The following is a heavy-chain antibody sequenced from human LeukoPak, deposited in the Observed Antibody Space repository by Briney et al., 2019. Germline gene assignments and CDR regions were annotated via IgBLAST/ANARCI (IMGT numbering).Heavy chain of an antibody. CDR3: ARVRYFDWLLSN. D-gene: IGHD3-9*01. J-gene: IGHJ4*02. V-gene: IGHV4-34*01. CDR1: GGSFSGYY. Sequence: PSETLSLTCAVYGGSFSGYYWSWIRQPPGKGLEWIGEINHSGSTNYNPSLKSRVTISVDTSKNQFSLKLSSVTAADTAVYYCARVRYFDWLLSNWGQGTLVTVSS. CDR2: INHSGST.